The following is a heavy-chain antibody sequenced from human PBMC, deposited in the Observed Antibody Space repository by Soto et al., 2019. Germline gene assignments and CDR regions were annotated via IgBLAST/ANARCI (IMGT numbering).Heavy chain of an antibody. V-gene: IGHV3-7*04. CDR1: VFTFSSYW. CDR3: ARALYTSLDY. CDR2: IKQDGSEK. Sequence: GGSLRLSCAASVFTFSSYWMSWVRQAPGKGLEWVANIKQDGSEKYYVDSVKGRFTISRDNAKNSLYLQMNSLRAEDTAVYYCARALYTSLDYWGQGTLVTVSS. J-gene: IGHJ4*02. D-gene: IGHD2-2*02.